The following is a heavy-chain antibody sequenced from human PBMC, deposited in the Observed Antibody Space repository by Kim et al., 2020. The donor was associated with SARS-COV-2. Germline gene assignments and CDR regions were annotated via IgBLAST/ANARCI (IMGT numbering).Heavy chain of an antibody. J-gene: IGHJ4*02. V-gene: IGHV1-18*01. D-gene: IGHD3-22*01. Sequence: ASVKVSCKASGYTFTSYGISWVRRAPGQGLEWMGWISAYNGNTNYAQKLQGRVTMTTDTSTSTAYMELRSLRSDDTAVYYCAREVEYYYDSSGYYYWGQGTLVTVSS. CDR2: ISAYNGNT. CDR1: GYTFTSYG. CDR3: AREVEYYYDSSGYYY.